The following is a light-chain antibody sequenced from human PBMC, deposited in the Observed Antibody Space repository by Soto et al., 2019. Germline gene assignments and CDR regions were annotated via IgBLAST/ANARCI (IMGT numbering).Light chain of an antibody. Sequence: EIVLTQSPATLSLSPGERTTLSCRASQSVGSYLAWYQQKPGQAPRLLIYGSFNRAAGITARFSGSGYGTDFTITISSLEPEDFAVYYCEQRGNWPPWTFGQGTKVEIK. CDR1: QSVGSY. J-gene: IGKJ1*01. CDR3: EQRGNWPPWT. CDR2: GSF. V-gene: IGKV3-11*01.